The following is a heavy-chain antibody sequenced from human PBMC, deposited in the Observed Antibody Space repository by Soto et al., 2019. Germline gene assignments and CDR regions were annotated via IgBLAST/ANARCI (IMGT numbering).Heavy chain of an antibody. V-gene: IGHV4-59*01. D-gene: IGHD6-13*01. CDR1: GVSISSYY. CDR2: IYYSGST. Sequence: PSETLSLTCTFSGVSISSYYWSWIRQPPGKGLEWIGYIYYSGSTNYNPSLKSRVTISVDTSKNQFSLKLSSVTAADTAVYYCARDYSSSWSKHNWFDPWGQGTLVTVSS. J-gene: IGHJ5*02. CDR3: ARDYSSSWSKHNWFDP.